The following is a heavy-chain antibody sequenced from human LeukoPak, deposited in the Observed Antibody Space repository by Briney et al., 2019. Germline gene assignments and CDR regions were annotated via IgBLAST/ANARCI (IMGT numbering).Heavy chain of an antibody. CDR2: INHSGST. CDR1: GGSFSGYY. V-gene: IGHV4-34*01. CDR3: ARQRYFDWLIY. J-gene: IGHJ4*02. D-gene: IGHD3-9*01. Sequence: SETLSLTCAVYGGSFSGYYWSWIRQPPGKGLEWIGEINHSGSTNYNPSLKSRVTISVDTSKNQFSLELTSVTAADTAVYYCARQRYFDWLIYWGQGTLVTVSS.